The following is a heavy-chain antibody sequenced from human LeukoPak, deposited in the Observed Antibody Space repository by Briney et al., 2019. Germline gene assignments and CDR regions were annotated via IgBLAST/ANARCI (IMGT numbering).Heavy chain of an antibody. CDR2: IIHSGST. CDR3: ARDRWFDC. J-gene: IGHJ5*01. CDR1: GDSFTTNY. Sequence: SETLSLTCSVSGDSFTTNYWSWIRQSPGKGLEWIGYIIHSGSTTYNPSLKSRVTISLDTSKNQFSLKLSSVTAADTAVYYCARDRWFDCWGQGTLVTVSS. V-gene: IGHV4-59*01.